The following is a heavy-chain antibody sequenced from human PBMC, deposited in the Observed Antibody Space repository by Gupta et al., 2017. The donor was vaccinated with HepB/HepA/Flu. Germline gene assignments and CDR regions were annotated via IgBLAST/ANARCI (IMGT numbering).Heavy chain of an antibody. J-gene: IGHJ4*02. D-gene: IGHD6-6*01. CDR1: GFTFSSYG. CDR2: IWYDGSNK. Sequence: QVQLVESGGGVVQPGRSLRLPCAASGFTFSSYGMHWVRQAPGKGLEWVAVIWYDGSNKYYADSVKGRFTISRDNSKNTLYLQMNSRRAEDTAVYYCAREYSSSPYFDYWGQGTLVTVSS. V-gene: IGHV3-33*01. CDR3: AREYSSSPYFDY.